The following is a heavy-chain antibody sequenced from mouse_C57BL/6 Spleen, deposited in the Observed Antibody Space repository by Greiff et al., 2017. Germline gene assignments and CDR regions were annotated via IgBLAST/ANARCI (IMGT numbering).Heavy chain of an antibody. V-gene: IGHV1-63*01. CDR2: IYPGGGST. Sequence: VQLLQSGAELVRPGTSVKMSCKASGYTFTNYWIGWAQQRPGHGLEWVGDIYPGGGSTNYNEKFKGKATLTADNSSSTAFLQFSSLTSENSAIYYCASSYDYGGGFAYWGQGTLVTVSA. CDR1: GYTFTNYW. CDR3: ASSYDYGGGFAY. D-gene: IGHD2-4*01. J-gene: IGHJ3*01.